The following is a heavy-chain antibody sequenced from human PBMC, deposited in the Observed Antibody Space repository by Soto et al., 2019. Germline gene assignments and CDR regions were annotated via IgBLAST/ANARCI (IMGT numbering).Heavy chain of an antibody. CDR1: GFTFSSYG. Sequence: PGGSLRLSCAASGFTFSSYGMHWVRQAPGKGLEWVAVISYDGSNKYYADSVKGRFTISRDNSKNTLYLQMNSLRAEDTAVYYCAKEASSSSRAAYYYYGMDVWGQGTTVTVSS. J-gene: IGHJ6*02. D-gene: IGHD6-13*01. CDR3: AKEASSSSRAAYYYYGMDV. CDR2: ISYDGSNK. V-gene: IGHV3-30*18.